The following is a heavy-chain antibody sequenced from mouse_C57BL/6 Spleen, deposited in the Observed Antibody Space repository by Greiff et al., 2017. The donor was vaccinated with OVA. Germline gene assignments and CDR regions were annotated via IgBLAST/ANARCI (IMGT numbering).Heavy chain of an antibody. D-gene: IGHD2-4*01. CDR3: ARYTMITNLNYDAMDY. CDR1: GYTFTDYN. J-gene: IGHJ4*01. CDR2: INPNNGGT. V-gene: IGHV1-18*01. Sequence: EVQLQQSGPELVKPGASVKIPCKASGYTFTDYNMDWVKQSHGKSLEWIGDINPNNGGTIYNQKFKGKVTFTVDKSSSTAYMELRSLTSEDTAVYYCARYTMITNLNYDAMDYWGQGTSVTVSS.